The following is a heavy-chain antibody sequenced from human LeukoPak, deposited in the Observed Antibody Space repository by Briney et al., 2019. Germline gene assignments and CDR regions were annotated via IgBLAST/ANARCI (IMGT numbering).Heavy chain of an antibody. CDR2: IRYDGSNK. CDR3: ASRGTYYDYYFGY. CDR1: GFTFSSYG. Sequence: GGSLRLSCAASGFTFSSYGMHWVRPAPGKGLEWVTFIRYDGSNKDYADSVKGRFTISRDNSKNTLYLQMNSLRAEGTAVYYCASRGTYYDYYFGYWGEGSLVTVSS. J-gene: IGHJ4*02. V-gene: IGHV3-30*02. D-gene: IGHD1-26*01.